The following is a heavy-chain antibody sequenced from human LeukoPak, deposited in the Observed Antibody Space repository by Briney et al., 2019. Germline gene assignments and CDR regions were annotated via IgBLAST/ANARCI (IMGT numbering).Heavy chain of an antibody. D-gene: IGHD3-22*01. CDR3: ARDNGYFSVDY. J-gene: IGHJ4*02. CDR1: GFTFSDYY. Sequence: GGSLRLSCAASGFTFSDYYMSWIRQAPGKGLEWVANIKQDESEKYYGDSVRGRFTISRDNAQNSLYLQMNSLRAEDTAVYYCARDNGYFSVDYWGQGTLVTVSS. CDR2: IKQDESEK. V-gene: IGHV3-7*01.